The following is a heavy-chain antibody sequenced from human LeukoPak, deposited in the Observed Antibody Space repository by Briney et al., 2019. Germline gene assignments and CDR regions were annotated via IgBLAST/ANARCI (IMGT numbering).Heavy chain of an antibody. V-gene: IGHV3-66*01. J-gene: IGHJ4*02. D-gene: IGHD3-22*01. Sequence: GGSLRLSCAASGFTVSTNYMSWVRQAPGKGLEWVSVIYSGGSTYYADSVKGRFTISKDSSKNTLHLQMDSLRAEDSAVYYCARVRDYSGYRLDYWGQGTLVTVSS. CDR2: IYSGGST. CDR3: ARVRDYSGYRLDY. CDR1: GFTVSTNY.